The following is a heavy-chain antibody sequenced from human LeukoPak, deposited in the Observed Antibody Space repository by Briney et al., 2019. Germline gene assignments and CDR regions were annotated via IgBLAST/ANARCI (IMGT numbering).Heavy chain of an antibody. Sequence: SVKVSCKPSGCIFSSYAISWVRQAAGHGLEWMGGIIPIFGTASYGQKSQSRVTITADESTSTAYMELSSLRSEDTAVYYCARLTPGKNWFDPWGHGTLVTVS. CDR1: GCIFSSYA. CDR3: ARLTPGKNWFDP. CDR2: IIPIFGTA. D-gene: IGHD3-10*01. J-gene: IGHJ5*02. V-gene: IGHV1-69*01.